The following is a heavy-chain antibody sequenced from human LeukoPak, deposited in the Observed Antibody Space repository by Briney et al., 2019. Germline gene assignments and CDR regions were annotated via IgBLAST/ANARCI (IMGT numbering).Heavy chain of an antibody. CDR3: AGRRHYDFWSGPTESWFDP. Sequence: SETLSLTCTVSGGSISSGGYYWSWIRQPPRKGLEWIGYIYYSGSTNYNPSLKSRVTISVDTSKNQFSLKLSSVTAADTAVYYCAGRRHYDFWSGPTESWFDPWGQGTLVTVSS. CDR2: IYYSGST. J-gene: IGHJ5*02. CDR1: GGSISSGGYY. D-gene: IGHD3-3*01. V-gene: IGHV4-61*08.